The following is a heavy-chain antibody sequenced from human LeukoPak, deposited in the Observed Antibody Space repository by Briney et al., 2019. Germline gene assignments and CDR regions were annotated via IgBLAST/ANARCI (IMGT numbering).Heavy chain of an antibody. CDR2: IYYSGST. J-gene: IGHJ3*02. CDR3: ARASRGNDAFDI. D-gene: IGHD1-26*01. V-gene: IGHV4-39*01. CDR1: GGSISSRSDY. Sequence: SETLSLTCTVSGGSISSRSDYWGWIRQPPGKGLEWIGSIYYSGSTYYNPSLKSRVTISVDTSKNQFSLKLSSVTAADTAVYYCARASRGNDAFDIWGQGTMVTVSS.